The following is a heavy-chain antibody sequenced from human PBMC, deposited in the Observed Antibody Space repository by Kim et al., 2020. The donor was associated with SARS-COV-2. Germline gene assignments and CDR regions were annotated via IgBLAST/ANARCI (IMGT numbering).Heavy chain of an antibody. CDR3: VRDRLGVGSTDLDY. D-gene: IGHD1-26*01. Sequence: YYADSVKGRLTISRDNAKNSLYLQMNRLRAEDTAIYYCVRDRLGVGSTDLDYWGQGTLVTVSS. V-gene: IGHV3-21*06. J-gene: IGHJ4*02.